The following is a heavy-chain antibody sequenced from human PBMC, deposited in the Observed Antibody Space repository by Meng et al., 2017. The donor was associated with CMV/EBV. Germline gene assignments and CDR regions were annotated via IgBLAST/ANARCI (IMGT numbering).Heavy chain of an antibody. V-gene: IGHV4-39*07. Sequence: QLQLQESGPGRVKPSETLSLTCTGSGGSISSSSYYWGWIRQPPGKGLEWIGSIYYSGSTYYNPSLKSRVTISVDTSKNQFSLKLSSVTAADTAVYYCARDSAVAGVVDYWGQGTLVTVSS. D-gene: IGHD6-19*01. CDR3: ARDSAVAGVVDY. CDR2: IYYSGST. CDR1: GGSISSSSYY. J-gene: IGHJ4*02.